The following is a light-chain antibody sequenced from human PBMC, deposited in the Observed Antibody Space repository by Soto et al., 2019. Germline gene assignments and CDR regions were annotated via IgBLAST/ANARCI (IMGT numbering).Light chain of an antibody. CDR1: QSISSGH. J-gene: IGKJ5*01. V-gene: IGKV3-20*01. Sequence: EIVLTQSPGTLSLSPGERATLSCRASQSISSGHLAWYQQRPGQAPRLLMYGISSRATGTPDRFSGSGSGTDFTLTNSGLEPEDFAVYSCQRYDYVPTFGQGTRLEI. CDR3: QRYDYVPT. CDR2: GIS.